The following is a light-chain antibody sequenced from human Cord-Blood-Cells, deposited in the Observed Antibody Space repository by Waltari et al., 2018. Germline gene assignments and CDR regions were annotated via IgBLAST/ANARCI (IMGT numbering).Light chain of an antibody. CDR3: QQYYSTPYT. J-gene: IGKJ2*01. Sequence: DIVMTKSPDSLAVSLGERATINCKSSQIVLYSSNNKNYLAWYQQKPGQPPKLLIYWASTRASALPDRVSGSGSGTDFTLTISSLQAEDVAVYYCQQYYSTPYTFGHGTKLESK. CDR2: WAS. CDR1: QIVLYSSNNKNY. V-gene: IGKV4-1*01.